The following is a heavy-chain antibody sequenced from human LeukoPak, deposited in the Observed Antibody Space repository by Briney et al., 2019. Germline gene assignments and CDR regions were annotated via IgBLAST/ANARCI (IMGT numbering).Heavy chain of an antibody. CDR1: GGSISSSSYY. CDR2: IYYSGST. Sequence: SETLSLTCTVSGGSISSSSYYWGWIRQPPGKGLEWIGSIYYSGSTYYNPSLKSRVTISVDTSKNQFSLKLSSVTAADTAVYYCARDQARSGGSKNWGQGTMVTVSS. CDR3: ARDQARSGGSKN. V-gene: IGHV4-39*02. J-gene: IGHJ3*01. D-gene: IGHD2-15*01.